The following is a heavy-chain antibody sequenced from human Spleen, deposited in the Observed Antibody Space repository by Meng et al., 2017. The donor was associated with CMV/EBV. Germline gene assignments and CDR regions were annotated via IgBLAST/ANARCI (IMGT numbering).Heavy chain of an antibody. Sequence: YVFTKFHIPWVRQAPGQGLEWIGWLSPSTSDTGLAQKFQGRVTFTRNSSINTAYMELSSLKFEDTALYYCARRKDIVSSRKSNNWFDPWGQGTLVTVSS. CDR1: YVFTKFH. CDR3: ARRKDIVSSRKSNNWFDP. J-gene: IGHJ5*02. V-gene: IGHV1-8*03. D-gene: IGHD6-13*01. CDR2: LSPSTSDT.